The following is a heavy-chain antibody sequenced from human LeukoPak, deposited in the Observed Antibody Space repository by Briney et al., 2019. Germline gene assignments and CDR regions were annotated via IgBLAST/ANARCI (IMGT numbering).Heavy chain of an antibody. D-gene: IGHD6-13*01. J-gene: IGHJ6*03. CDR3: ARLQPGYSSSWYAPGGYYYMDV. CDR2: ISWNSGSI. CDR1: GFTFSSYS. V-gene: IGHV3-9*03. Sequence: GGSLRLSCAASGFTFSSYSMNWVRQAPGKGLEWVSGISWNSGSIGYADSVKGRFTISRDNAKNSLYLQMNSLRAEDMALYYCARLQPGYSSSWYAPGGYYYMDVWGKGTTVTVSS.